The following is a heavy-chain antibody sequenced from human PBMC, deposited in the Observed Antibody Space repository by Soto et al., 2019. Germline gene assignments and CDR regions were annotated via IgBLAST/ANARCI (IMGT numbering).Heavy chain of an antibody. CDR3: ARAEYSSSWYGGPYGMDV. CDR2: ISSSSSYT. Sequence: QVPLVESGGGLVKPGGSLRLSCAASGFTFSDYYMSWIRQAPGKGLEWVSYISSSSSYTNYADSVKGRFTISRDNAKNSLYLQMNSLRAEDTAVYYCARAEYSSSWYGGPYGMDVWGQGTTVTVSS. J-gene: IGHJ6*02. V-gene: IGHV3-11*05. D-gene: IGHD6-13*01. CDR1: GFTFSDYY.